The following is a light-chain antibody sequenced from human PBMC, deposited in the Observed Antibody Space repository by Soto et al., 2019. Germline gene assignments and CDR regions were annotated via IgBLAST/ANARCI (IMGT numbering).Light chain of an antibody. J-gene: IGKJ1*01. Sequence: EIVMTQSPATLSVSPGERATLSCRASQSVSSNLAWYQQKPGQAPRLLIYGASTRATGIPARFSGSGSGTDFTLTISSLQSEDFAVYYCQQYSNWPWTFGQGTRWIS. CDR1: QSVSSN. V-gene: IGKV3-15*01. CDR3: QQYSNWPWT. CDR2: GAS.